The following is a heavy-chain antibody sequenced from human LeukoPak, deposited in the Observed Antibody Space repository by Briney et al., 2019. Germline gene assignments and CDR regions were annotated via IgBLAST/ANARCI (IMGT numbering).Heavy chain of an antibody. D-gene: IGHD3-9*01. V-gene: IGHV2-5*02. CDR1: GFSLSSGGMS. Sequence: SGPTLVKPTQTLTLTCTFSGFSLSSGGMSVGWIRQPPGKALEWLALIYWDDDTRYSPSLKNRPTITKDTSKDQVVLTMTNMDPADTATYYCSQRRARNEIFTGQVVEEYWGQGILVTVSS. J-gene: IGHJ4*02. CDR3: SQRRARNEIFTGQVVEEY. CDR2: IYWDDDT.